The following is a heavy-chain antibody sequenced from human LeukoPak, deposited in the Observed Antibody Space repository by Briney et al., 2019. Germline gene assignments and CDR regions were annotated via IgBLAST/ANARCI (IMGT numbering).Heavy chain of an antibody. D-gene: IGHD6-19*01. Sequence: GGSLRLSCAASGFTFSSYWMHWVRQAPGKGLVWVSRIKIDGSSTFYAESVEGRFTISRDNAKNTLYLQMTSLRAEDTAVYYCARVPLSSGWHYYYYYYMDVWGKGTTVTISS. CDR2: IKIDGSST. CDR1: GFTFSSYW. J-gene: IGHJ6*03. V-gene: IGHV3-74*01. CDR3: ARVPLSSGWHYYYYYYMDV.